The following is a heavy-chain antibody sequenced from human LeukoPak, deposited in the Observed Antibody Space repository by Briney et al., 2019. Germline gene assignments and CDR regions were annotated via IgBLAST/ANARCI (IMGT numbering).Heavy chain of an antibody. CDR2: ISYDGSNK. D-gene: IGHD3-22*01. Sequence: GGSLRLSCAASGFTFSSYGMHWVRQAPGKGLEWVAVISYDGSNKYYADSVKGRFTISRDNAKNSVYLQMNSLRAEDTAVYYCARQGLYDSSDSWTFQHWGQGTLVTVSS. CDR3: ARQGLYDSSDSWTFQH. CDR1: GFTFSSYG. J-gene: IGHJ1*01. V-gene: IGHV3-30*03.